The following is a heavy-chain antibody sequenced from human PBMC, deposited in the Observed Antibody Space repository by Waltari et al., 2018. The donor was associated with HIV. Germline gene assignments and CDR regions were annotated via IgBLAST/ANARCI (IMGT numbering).Heavy chain of an antibody. CDR3: AKDRMGATLWGGIDY. Sequence: QVQLVESGGGVVQPGRSLRLSCAASGFTFSSYGMPWVRQAPGKGLEWVAVIGYDGSNKDYADSVKGRFTISRDNSKNTLYLQMNSLRAEDTAMYYCAKDRMGATLWGGIDYWGQGTLVTVSS. J-gene: IGHJ4*02. CDR2: IGYDGSNK. CDR1: GFTFSSYG. V-gene: IGHV3-30*18. D-gene: IGHD1-26*01.